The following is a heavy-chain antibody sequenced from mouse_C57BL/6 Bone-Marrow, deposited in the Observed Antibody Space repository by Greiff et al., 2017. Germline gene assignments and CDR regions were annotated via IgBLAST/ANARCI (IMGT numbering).Heavy chain of an antibody. D-gene: IGHD2-5*01. Sequence: VMLVESGPGLVQPSQSLSITCTVSGFSLTSYGVHWVRQPPGKGLGWLGVVWSGGSTDYIAAFISRLSNSKDDSKSQVFFKMNSLQADYTAIYYCAPYSNYPYAMDYWGQGTSVTVSS. CDR2: VWSGGST. J-gene: IGHJ4*01. CDR1: GFSLTSYG. V-gene: IGHV2-4*01. CDR3: APYSNYPYAMDY.